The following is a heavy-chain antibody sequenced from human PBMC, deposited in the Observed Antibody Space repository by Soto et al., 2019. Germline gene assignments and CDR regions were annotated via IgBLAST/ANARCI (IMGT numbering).Heavy chain of an antibody. J-gene: IGHJ4*02. CDR1: VGSVSSGGYY. CDR3: AREGDGYNPSIDY. CDR2: IYYSGST. D-gene: IGHD5-12*01. V-gene: IGHV4-31*03. Sequence: SETLSLTCTVSVGSVSSGGYYWSWIRQHPGKGLEWIGYIYYSGSTYYNPSLKSRVTISVDTSKNQFSLKLSSVTAADTAVYYCAREGDGYNPSIDYWGQGTLVTVSS.